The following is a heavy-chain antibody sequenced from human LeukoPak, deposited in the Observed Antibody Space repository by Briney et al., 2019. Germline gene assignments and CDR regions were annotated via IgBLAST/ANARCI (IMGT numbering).Heavy chain of an antibody. J-gene: IGHJ6*02. CDR2: ISGNGGST. Sequence: GGSLRLSCAASGFTFSNYAMNWVRQAPGKGLEWVSVISGNGGSTYYADSVKGRFTISRDNSKNTLYLQMNSLRAEDTAVYYCAKVRGKYYFYYEMDVWGQGTTVTVSS. CDR3: AKVRGKYYFYYEMDV. CDR1: GFTFSNYA. D-gene: IGHD2/OR15-2a*01. V-gene: IGHV3-23*01.